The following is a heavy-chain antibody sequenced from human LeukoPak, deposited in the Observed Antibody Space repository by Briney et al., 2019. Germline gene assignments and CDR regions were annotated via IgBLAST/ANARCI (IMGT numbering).Heavy chain of an antibody. CDR1: GGSFSGYY. Sequence: SETLSLTCAIYGGSFSGYYWDWVRQPPGKGLEWIASIYHSGKSYYNPALKSRVTISVDTSKNQFSLKLSSVTAADTAVYYCARDVWFGAGRTFDYWGQGTLVTVSS. CDR3: ARDVWFGAGRTFDY. CDR2: IYHSGKS. D-gene: IGHD3-10*01. V-gene: IGHV4-38-2*02. J-gene: IGHJ4*02.